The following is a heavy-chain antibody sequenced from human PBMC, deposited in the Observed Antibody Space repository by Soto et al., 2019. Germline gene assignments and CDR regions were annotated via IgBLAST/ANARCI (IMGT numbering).Heavy chain of an antibody. J-gene: IGHJ4*02. D-gene: IGHD3-3*01. CDR1: GYSFTSYW. CDR3: ARVQHYDFWSGYSLYYFDY. Sequence: PGESLKISCKGSGYSFTSYWIGWVRQMPGKGLEWMGIIYPGDSDTRYSPSFQGQVTISADKSISTAYLQWSSLKASDTAMYYCARVQHYDFWSGYSLYYFDYWGQGTLLTVSS. CDR2: IYPGDSDT. V-gene: IGHV5-51*01.